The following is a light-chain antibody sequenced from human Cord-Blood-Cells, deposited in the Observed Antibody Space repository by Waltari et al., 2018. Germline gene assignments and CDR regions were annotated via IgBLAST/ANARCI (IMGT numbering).Light chain of an antibody. J-gene: IGLJ1*01. CDR2: QDS. CDR3: QAWDSSTLYV. Sequence: SYDLTQPPPVSVSPGQTASIPCSGDKLRDKYASWYQQKPGQSPVLVIYQDSKRPSGIPERFSGSNSGNTATLTISGTQAMDEADYYCQAWDSSTLYVFGTGTKVTVL. V-gene: IGLV3-1*01. CDR1: KLRDKY.